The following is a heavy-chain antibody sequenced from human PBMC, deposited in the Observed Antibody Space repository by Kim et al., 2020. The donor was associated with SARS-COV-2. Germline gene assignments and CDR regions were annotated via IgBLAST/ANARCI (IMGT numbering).Heavy chain of an antibody. D-gene: IGHD3-16*01. Sequence: VKGRFTISRDNAKNSLYLQMNSLRAEDMALYYCAKGIWGSGYYYYYYYMDVWGKGTTVTVSS. J-gene: IGHJ6*03. V-gene: IGHV3-9*03. CDR3: AKGIWGSGYYYYYYYMDV.